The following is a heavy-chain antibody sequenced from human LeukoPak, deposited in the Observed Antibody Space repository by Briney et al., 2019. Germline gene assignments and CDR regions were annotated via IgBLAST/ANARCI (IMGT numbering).Heavy chain of an antibody. Sequence: GASVKVSCKVSGYTLTELSMHWVRQAPGKGLEWMGGFDPEDGETIYAQKFQGRVTMTTDTSTSTAYMELRSLRSDDTAVYYCARDGPVDPGRDDAFDIWGQGTMVTVSS. CDR3: ARDGPVDPGRDDAFDI. V-gene: IGHV1-24*01. D-gene: IGHD4-23*01. J-gene: IGHJ3*02. CDR1: GYTLTELS. CDR2: FDPEDGET.